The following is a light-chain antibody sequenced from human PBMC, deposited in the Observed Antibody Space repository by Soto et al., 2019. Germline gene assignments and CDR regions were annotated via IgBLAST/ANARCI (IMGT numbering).Light chain of an antibody. J-gene: IGKJ4*01. V-gene: IGKV3D-15*01. CDR3: QQYNSWPLT. CDR1: QSVGSD. Sequence: EIVMTQYPATLSISPGERATLSCRASQSVGSDLAWDRQKPGQAPSLVIYDILTRATGVPTRSSDSGSGTEFTLNTRSLQSEDVEVYSCQQYNSWPLTFGGGVKVDIK. CDR2: DIL.